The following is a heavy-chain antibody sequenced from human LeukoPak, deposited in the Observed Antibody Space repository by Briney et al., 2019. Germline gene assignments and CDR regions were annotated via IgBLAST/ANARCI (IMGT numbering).Heavy chain of an antibody. D-gene: IGHD6-19*01. CDR3: ARSVVRVGAGTWGGGPYYFDY. Sequence: GGSLRLSCAASGFTFDDYGMSWVRQAPGKGLEWVSGINWNGGSTGYADSVKGRFTISRDNAKNSLYLQMNSLRAEDTALYYCARSVVRVGAGTWGGGPYYFDYWGQGTLVTVSS. CDR2: INWNGGST. V-gene: IGHV3-20*04. J-gene: IGHJ4*02. CDR1: GFTFDDYG.